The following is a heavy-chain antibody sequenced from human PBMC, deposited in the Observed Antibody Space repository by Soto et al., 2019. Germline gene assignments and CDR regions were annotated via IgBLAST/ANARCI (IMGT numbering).Heavy chain of an antibody. Sequence: QVQLQQWGAGPLRPLETLSLTCGVSGGSFSGYYWAWIRQSPGEGLEWIGEINDRGSINYNQSLKSRVNISVYTSKNHYSLNLRSVTAADTAVYYCARESHDILTGPPWVWYFDLWGRGTLVTVSS. V-gene: IGHV4-34*01. J-gene: IGHJ2*01. CDR3: ARESHDILTGPPWVWYFDL. CDR1: GGSFSGYY. D-gene: IGHD3-9*01. CDR2: INDRGSI.